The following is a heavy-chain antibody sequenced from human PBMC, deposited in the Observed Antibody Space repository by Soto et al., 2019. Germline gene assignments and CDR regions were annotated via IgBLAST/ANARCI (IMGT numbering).Heavy chain of an antibody. CDR3: AKVGITGTKYFEY. Sequence: GGSMRLSNAASEVTISSYGMSWVRQNPGKGLEWVSSITSSGGSTYYADSVKGRFTISRDNSKNTLYLQMNSLRAEDTAVYYCAKVGITGTKYFEYWGQGTLVTVSS. CDR2: ITSSGGST. CDR1: EVTISSYG. V-gene: IGHV3-23*01. D-gene: IGHD1-20*01. J-gene: IGHJ4*02.